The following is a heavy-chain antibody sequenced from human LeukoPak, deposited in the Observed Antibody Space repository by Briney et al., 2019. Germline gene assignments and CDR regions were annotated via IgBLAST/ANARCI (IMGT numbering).Heavy chain of an antibody. D-gene: IGHD6-13*01. J-gene: IGHJ5*02. CDR2: INPSGGTT. V-gene: IGHV1-46*01. CDR3: ARATSGYTSSWYNRVPYLPFGP. CDR1: GYTFTTYY. Sequence: GASVKVSCKTSGYTFTTYYMHWVRQAPGQGLEWMGIINPSGGTTNYPQKFQGRVTMTRDKSTSTFYMELSSLKSEDTAVYYCARATSGYTSSWYNRVPYLPFGPWGQGTLVTVSS.